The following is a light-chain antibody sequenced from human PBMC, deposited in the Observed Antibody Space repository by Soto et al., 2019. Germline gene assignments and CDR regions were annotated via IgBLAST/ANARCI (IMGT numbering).Light chain of an antibody. Sequence: EIVMTQSPATLSVFPGERATLSCRASQSVSSNLAWYQQQPGQAPRLLMYGASTRATGIPARFSGSGSGTELTLTISSLQSEDFAVYYCQQYNDWPQTFGQGTKVEIK. CDR2: GAS. V-gene: IGKV3-15*01. CDR3: QQYNDWPQT. CDR1: QSVSSN. J-gene: IGKJ1*01.